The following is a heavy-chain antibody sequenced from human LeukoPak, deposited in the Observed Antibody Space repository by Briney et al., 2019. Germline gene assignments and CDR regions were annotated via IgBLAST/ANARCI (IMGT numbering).Heavy chain of an antibody. CDR1: GGTFSSYA. CDR2: IIPILGIA. Sequence: SVKVSCKASGGTFSSYAVSWVRQAPGQGLEWMGRIIPILGIANYAQKFQGRVTITADKSTSTAYMELSSLRSEDTAVYYCARVRGSGSYNYYYGMDVWGQGTTVTVSS. D-gene: IGHD3-10*01. CDR3: ARVRGSGSYNYYYGMDV. J-gene: IGHJ6*02. V-gene: IGHV1-69*04.